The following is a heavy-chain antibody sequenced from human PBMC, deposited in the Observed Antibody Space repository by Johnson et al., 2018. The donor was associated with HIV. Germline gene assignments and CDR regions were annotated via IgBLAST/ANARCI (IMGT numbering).Heavy chain of an antibody. Sequence: QVQLVESGGGVVQPGRSLRLSCAASGFTFSSYAMHWVRQAPGQGLEWVAVISYDGSNKYYADSVKGRFTISRDNSKNTLYLQMNRLRAEDTALYYCARDHSSGWWSGAFDIWGQGTMVTVSS. J-gene: IGHJ3*02. V-gene: IGHV3-30-3*01. D-gene: IGHD6-19*01. CDR3: ARDHSSGWWSGAFDI. CDR2: ISYDGSNK. CDR1: GFTFSSYA.